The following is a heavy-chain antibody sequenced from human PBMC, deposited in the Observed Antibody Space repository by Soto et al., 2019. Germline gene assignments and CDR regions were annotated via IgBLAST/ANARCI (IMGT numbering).Heavy chain of an antibody. J-gene: IGHJ5*02. CDR3: ARVKGVTCLDT. V-gene: IGHV3-33*01. CDR1: GLPFSASG. CDR2: IWSDGSKE. Sequence: QAQLVESGGGVVQPGRSLRLSCAASGLPFSASGMHWDRQAPGKGLEWVAMIWSDGSKEYYADSVKGRFTITRDNSKNMIFLQMDSLRAEDTAVYYCARVKGVTCLDTWGQGNMVTVSS. D-gene: IGHD3-16*01.